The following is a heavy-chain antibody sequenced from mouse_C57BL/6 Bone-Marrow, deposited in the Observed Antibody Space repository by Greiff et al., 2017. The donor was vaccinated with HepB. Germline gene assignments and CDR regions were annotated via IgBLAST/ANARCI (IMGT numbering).Heavy chain of an antibody. D-gene: IGHD1-1*01. CDR1: GYTFTSYW. V-gene: IGHV1-55*01. Sequence: QVQLQQPGAELVKPGASVKMSCKASGYTFTSYWITWVKQRPGQGLEWIGDIYPGSGSTNYNEKFKSKATLTVDTSSSTAYMELNSLTSEDSAVYYCARLRVPYYYGSSYWYFDVWGTGTTVTVSS. CDR3: ARLRVPYYYGSSYWYFDV. CDR2: IYPGSGST. J-gene: IGHJ1*03.